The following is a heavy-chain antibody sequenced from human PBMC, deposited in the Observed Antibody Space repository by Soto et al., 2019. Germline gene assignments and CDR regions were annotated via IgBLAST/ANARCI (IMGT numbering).Heavy chain of an antibody. D-gene: IGHD1-1*01. V-gene: IGHV4-31*03. CDR2: IYYTGIT. CDR3: ATGTSSWFES. Sequence: QVQLQESGPGLVKPSQTLSLTCSVSGGSISRDSYYWTWIRQHPGKGLEWIGYIYYTGITHYSPPLRTRVTISVDTSNSQFSLNLNSVTAADTAVYYCATGTSSWFESWGQGTLVTVSS. J-gene: IGHJ5*01. CDR1: GGSISRDSYY.